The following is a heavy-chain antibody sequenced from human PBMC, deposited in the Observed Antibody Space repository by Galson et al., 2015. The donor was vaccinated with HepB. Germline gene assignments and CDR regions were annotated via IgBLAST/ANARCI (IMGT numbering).Heavy chain of an antibody. Sequence: SVKVSCKASGGTFSSYAISWVRQAPGQGLEWMGRIIPILGIANYAQKFQGRVTITAGKSTSTAYMELSSLRSEGTAVYYCAKQMATIRVAEYFQHWGQGTLVTVSS. CDR1: GGTFSSYA. J-gene: IGHJ1*01. CDR3: AKQMATIRVAEYFQH. D-gene: IGHD5-24*01. V-gene: IGHV1-69*04. CDR2: IIPILGIA.